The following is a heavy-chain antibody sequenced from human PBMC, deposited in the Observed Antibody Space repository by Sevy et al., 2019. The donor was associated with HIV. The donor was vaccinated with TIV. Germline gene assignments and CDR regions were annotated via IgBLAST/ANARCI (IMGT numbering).Heavy chain of an antibody. CDR2: IKKDGSEK. D-gene: IGHD2-2*01. J-gene: IGHJ6*02. V-gene: IGHV3-7*03. Sequence: GGSLRLSCAASGFTFSRYWMSWVRQAPGKGLEWVANIKKDGSEKYYVDSVKGRFTISRDNAKNSLYLQMNSLRAEDTALYYCARDCSSTNCLWGLDVWGQGTTFTVSS. CDR1: GFTFSRYW. CDR3: ARDCSSTNCLWGLDV.